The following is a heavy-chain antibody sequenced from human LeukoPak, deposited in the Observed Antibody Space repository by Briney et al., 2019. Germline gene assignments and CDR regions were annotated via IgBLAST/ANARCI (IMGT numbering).Heavy chain of an antibody. CDR1: GFTFSSYA. D-gene: IGHD3-3*01. CDR3: AKVRRKDYDFWSGQKGFDY. Sequence: GSLRLSCAASGFTFSSYAMSWVRQAPGKGLEWVSAISGSGGSTYYADSVKGRFTISRDNSKNTLYLQMNSLRAEDTAVYYCAKVRRKDYDFWSGQKGFDYWGQGTLVTVSS. V-gene: IGHV3-23*01. CDR2: ISGSGGST. J-gene: IGHJ4*02.